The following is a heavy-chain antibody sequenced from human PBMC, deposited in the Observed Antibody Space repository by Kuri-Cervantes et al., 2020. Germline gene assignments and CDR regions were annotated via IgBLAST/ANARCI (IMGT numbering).Heavy chain of an antibody. CDR3: ARDLWRARDYYDSSAKGHFDY. V-gene: IGHV3-53*01. Sequence: GGSLRLSCAASGFTVSSNYMSWVRQAPGKGLEWVSVIYSGGSTYYADSVKGRFTISRDNSKNTLYLQMNSLRAEDTAVYYCARDLWRARDYYDSSAKGHFDYWGQGTLVTVSS. CDR2: IYSGGST. D-gene: IGHD3-22*01. J-gene: IGHJ4*02. CDR1: GFTVSSNY.